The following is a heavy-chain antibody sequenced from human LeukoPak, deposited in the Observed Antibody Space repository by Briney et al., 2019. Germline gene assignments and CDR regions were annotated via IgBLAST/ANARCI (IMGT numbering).Heavy chain of an antibody. CDR2: IIPIFGTA. CDR1: GGTFSSHA. V-gene: IGHV1-69*05. D-gene: IGHD6-13*01. J-gene: IGHJ4*02. Sequence: ASVKVCCKASGGTFSSHAISWVRQAPGQGLEWMGRIIPIFGTANYAQKFQGRVTITTDESTSTAYMELSSLRSEDTAVYYCARAADSSSWTHFDYWGQGTLVTVSS. CDR3: ARAADSSSWTHFDY.